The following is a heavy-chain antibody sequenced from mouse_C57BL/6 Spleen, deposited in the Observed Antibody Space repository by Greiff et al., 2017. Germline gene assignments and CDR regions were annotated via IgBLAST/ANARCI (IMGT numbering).Heavy chain of an antibody. D-gene: IGHD1-1*01. CDR3: ARLYYGTDNYFDY. CDR1: GYTFTSYW. J-gene: IGHJ2*01. V-gene: IGHV1-64*01. CDR2: IHPNSGST. Sequence: QVQLQQPGAELVKPGASVKLSCKASGYTFTSYWMHWVKQRPGQGLEWIGMIHPNSGSTNYNEKFKSKATLTVDKSSSTAYMQLSSLTSEDSAVYYCARLYYGTDNYFDYWGQGTTLTVSS.